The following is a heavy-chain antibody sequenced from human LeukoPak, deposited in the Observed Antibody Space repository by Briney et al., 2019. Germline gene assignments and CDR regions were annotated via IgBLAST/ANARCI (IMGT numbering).Heavy chain of an antibody. CDR1: RGSISGSIRSYY. J-gene: IGHJ4*02. V-gene: IGHV4-4*09. Sequence: SETLSLTCTVSRGSISGSIRSYYWSWLRQPPGKGLEWIGYISSSGSVNDNLSLRSRVTISVDTSKNQFFLNLSSVSAADTAVYCCATIPLGYSGAYYFDYWGQGTLVTVSP. CDR2: ISSSGSV. CDR3: ATIPLGYSGAYYFDY. D-gene: IGHD5-12*01.